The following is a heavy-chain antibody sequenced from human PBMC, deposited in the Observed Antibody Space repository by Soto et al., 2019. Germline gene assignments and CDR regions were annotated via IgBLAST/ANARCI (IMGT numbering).Heavy chain of an antibody. D-gene: IGHD5-18*01. Sequence: QVQLVQSGAEVKKPGSSVKVSCKASGGTFSSHGISWVRQARGQGLEWMGGIIPVFGTPHYAQKFKGRVTITADERTSTASMALSSLTSEDTAVYYCARHVDTPEILTGFDPWGQGTLVTVSS. V-gene: IGHV1-69*12. CDR3: ARHVDTPEILTGFDP. CDR2: IIPVFGTP. J-gene: IGHJ5*02. CDR1: GGTFSSHG.